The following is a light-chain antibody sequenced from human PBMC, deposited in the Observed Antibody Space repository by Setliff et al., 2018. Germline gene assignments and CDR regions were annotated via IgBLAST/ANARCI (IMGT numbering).Light chain of an antibody. Sequence: QSALTQPRSVSGSPGRSVTISCTGTSSDVGAYNYVSWYQQHPGKVPKLMIYDVRKRPSGVPDRFSGSKSGNTASLTISGLQAGDEADYYCCSYTGFSYVFGSGTKGTVL. V-gene: IGLV2-11*01. CDR2: DVR. J-gene: IGLJ1*01. CDR1: SSDVGAYNY. CDR3: CSYTGFSYV.